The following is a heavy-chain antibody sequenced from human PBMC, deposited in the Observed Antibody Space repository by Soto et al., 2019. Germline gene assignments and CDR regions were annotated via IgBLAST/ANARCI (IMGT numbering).Heavy chain of an antibody. D-gene: IGHD5-18*01. V-gene: IGHV1-69*01. CDR2: ILPIFHTT. CDR1: GGIFSSNA. Sequence: QVQLVQSGAEVKKPGSSVKVSCQASGGIFSSNAISWVRQAPGQGLEWMGGILPIFHTTHYAQKFQGRVTITADESTSTAYMELSSLKSEDTALYYCATGGRGSSSAPRFNFEYWGQGTLVTVSS. CDR3: ATGGRGSSSAPRFNFEY. J-gene: IGHJ4*02.